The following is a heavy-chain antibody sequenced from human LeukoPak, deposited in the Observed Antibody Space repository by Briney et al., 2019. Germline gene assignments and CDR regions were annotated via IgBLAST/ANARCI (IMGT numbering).Heavy chain of an antibody. CDR1: GGTFSSYA. J-gene: IGHJ5*02. Sequence: ASVKVPCKASGGTFSSYAISWVRQAPGQGLEWMGGIIPIFGTANYAQKFQGRVTITADESTSTAYMELSSLRSEDTAVYYCARDIEITFGGVIEHWGQGTLVTVSS. D-gene: IGHD3-16*01. V-gene: IGHV1-69*13. CDR2: IIPIFGTA. CDR3: ARDIEITFGGVIEH.